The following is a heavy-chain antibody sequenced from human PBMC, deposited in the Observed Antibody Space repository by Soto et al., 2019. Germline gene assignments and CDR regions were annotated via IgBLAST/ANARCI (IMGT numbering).Heavy chain of an antibody. J-gene: IGHJ2*01. Sequence: GKGLEWVSAISGSGGSTYYAASVKGRFTISRDNSKNTLYLQRNSLRAEDTAVYYCAKGRFFFQAEDGIRDTVPVSAFLLNRSSDL. V-gene: IGHV3-23*01. CDR3: AKGRFFFQAEDGIRDTVPVSAFLLNRSSDL. D-gene: IGHD2-15*01. CDR2: ISGSGGST.